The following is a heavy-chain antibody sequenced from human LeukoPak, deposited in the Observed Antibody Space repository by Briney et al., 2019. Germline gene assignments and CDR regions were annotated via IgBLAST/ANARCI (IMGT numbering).Heavy chain of an antibody. D-gene: IGHD5-12*01. CDR3: ARVRGYSGDGYFDY. CDR2: IYSGGST. Sequence: PGGSLRLSCAASGFTVSSNYMSWVRQAPGKGLEWVSVIYSGGSTYYADSVKGRFTISRDNSKNTLYLQMNSLRAEDTAVYYCARVRGYSGDGYFDYWGQGTLVTVSS. J-gene: IGHJ4*02. V-gene: IGHV3-66*01. CDR1: GFTVSSNY.